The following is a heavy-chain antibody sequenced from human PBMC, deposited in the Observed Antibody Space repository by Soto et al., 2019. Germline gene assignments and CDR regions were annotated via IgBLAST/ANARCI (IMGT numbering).Heavy chain of an antibody. CDR3: ARQVKDVRWLQLREYFDY. Sequence: PSETLSLTCTVFGDSITSNSYFWAWIRQPPGKGLEWIGSIYYSGSTYHNPSLKSRVTISVDTSNNQFSLKLTSVAAADTAVYYCARQVKDVRWLQLREYFDYWGQGTLVTVSS. CDR1: GDSITSNSYF. CDR2: IYYSGST. D-gene: IGHD5-12*01. V-gene: IGHV4-39*01. J-gene: IGHJ4*02.